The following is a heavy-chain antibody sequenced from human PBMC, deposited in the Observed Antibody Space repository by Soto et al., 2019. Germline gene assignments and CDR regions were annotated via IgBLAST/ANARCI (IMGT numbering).Heavy chain of an antibody. Sequence: PSETLSLTCTVSGGSISSYYWSWIRQPPGKGLEWIGYIYYSGSINYNPSLKSRVTISVDTSKNQFSLKLTSVTAADAAVYYCARGISTIWNSYWAQGTLVTVSS. CDR1: GGSISSYY. J-gene: IGHJ4*02. CDR2: IYYSGSI. CDR3: ARGISTIWNSY. D-gene: IGHD1-1*01. V-gene: IGHV4-59*01.